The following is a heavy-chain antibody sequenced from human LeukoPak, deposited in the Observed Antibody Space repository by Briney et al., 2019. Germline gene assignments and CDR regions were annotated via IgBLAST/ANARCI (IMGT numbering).Heavy chain of an antibody. D-gene: IGHD2-15*01. Sequence: GGSLRLSCAASGFTFDDYGMSWVRQAPGKGLEWVSGINWNGGSTGYADSVKGRFTISRDNAKNSLYLQMNSLRAEDTASYYCARVLGYCSGGSCYSNYFDYWGQGTLVTVSS. V-gene: IGHV3-20*04. CDR3: ARVLGYCSGGSCYSNYFDY. CDR2: INWNGGST. J-gene: IGHJ4*02. CDR1: GFTFDDYG.